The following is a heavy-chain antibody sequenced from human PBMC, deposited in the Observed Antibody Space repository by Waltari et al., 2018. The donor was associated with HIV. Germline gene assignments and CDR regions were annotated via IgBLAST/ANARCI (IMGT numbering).Heavy chain of an antibody. V-gene: IGHV4-59*01. J-gene: IGHJ3*01. D-gene: IGHD7-27*01. CDR2: IYYSGRV. CDR1: GGAISPYY. Sequence: QVQLQESGPRLVKSSETLSLTCSVSGGAISPYYWSWIRQSPGRGLEWIGYIYYSGRVDYNPSLKSRVTMSVDMSRNQFSLNLTSVTAADTATYYCARTINWADSFDLWGQGTKVIVSS. CDR3: ARTINWADSFDL.